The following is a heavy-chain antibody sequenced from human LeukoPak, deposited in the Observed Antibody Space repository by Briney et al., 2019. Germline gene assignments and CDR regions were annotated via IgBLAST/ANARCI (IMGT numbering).Heavy chain of an antibody. V-gene: IGHV1-18*01. CDR1: GYTFTSYG. CDR3: AREYYDSSGYYVRTQLGSY. Sequence: ASVKVSCKASGYTFTSYGISWVRQAPGQGLEWMGWISAYNGNTNYAQKFQGRVTMTRDTSISTAYMELSRLRSDDTAVYYCAREYYDSSGYYVRTQLGSYWGQGTLVTVSS. CDR2: ISAYNGNT. D-gene: IGHD3-22*01. J-gene: IGHJ4*02.